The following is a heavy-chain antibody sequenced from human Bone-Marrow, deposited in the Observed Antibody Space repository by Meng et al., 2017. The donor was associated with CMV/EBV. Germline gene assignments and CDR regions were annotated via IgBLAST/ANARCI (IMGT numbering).Heavy chain of an antibody. J-gene: IGHJ5*02. V-gene: IGHV3-74*01. CDR2: INSDGSST. CDR1: GFTFSSYW. D-gene: IGHD6-6*01. CDR3: SRDYADSSGHWFDP. Sequence: GGSLRLSCAASGFTFSSYWMHWVRQAPGKGLVWVSRINSDGSSTSYADSVKGRFTISRDNAKNTLYLQMNSLRAEDTAVYYCSRDYADSSGHWFDPWGQGTLVTVSS.